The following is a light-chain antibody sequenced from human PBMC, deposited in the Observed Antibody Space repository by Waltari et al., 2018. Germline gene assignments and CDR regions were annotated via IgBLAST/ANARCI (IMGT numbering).Light chain of an antibody. V-gene: IGKV4-1*01. CDR3: QQYYSGPRT. J-gene: IGKJ1*01. CDR1: QRVLYSSNDKNY. Sequence: DIVMTQSPDSLAVSLGESATITCKSSQRVLYSSNDKNYLAWYQQKPRQPPRLLIYWASTRESGVPDRCSGSGSGTDFTLTISSLQAEDVAVYYCQQYYSGPRTFGQGTKVEIK. CDR2: WAS.